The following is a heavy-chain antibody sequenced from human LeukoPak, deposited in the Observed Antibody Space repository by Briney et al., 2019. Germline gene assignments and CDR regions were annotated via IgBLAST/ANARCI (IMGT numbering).Heavy chain of an antibody. CDR1: GGSFSGYY. Sequence: SETLSLTCAVYGGSFSGYYWSWIRQPPGKGLEWIGEINHSGSTNYNPSLKSRVTISVDTSKNQFSLKLSSVTAADTAVYYCVRRLRYSSRGFDPWGQGTLVTVSS. D-gene: IGHD6-13*01. J-gene: IGHJ5*02. V-gene: IGHV4-34*01. CDR3: VRRLRYSSRGFDP. CDR2: INHSGST.